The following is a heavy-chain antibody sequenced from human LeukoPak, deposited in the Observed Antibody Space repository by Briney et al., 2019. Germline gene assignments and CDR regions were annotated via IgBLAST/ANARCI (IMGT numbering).Heavy chain of an antibody. V-gene: IGHV3-23*01. J-gene: IGHJ4*02. CDR2: ISGSGGST. CDR1: GFTFSSYA. CDR3: AKGVDGWFHPCDS. D-gene: IGHD6-19*01. Sequence: GGSLRLSCAASGFTFSSYAMSWVRQAPGKGLEWVSAISGSGGSTYYADSVKGRFTISRDNSKNTLYLQMNGLRAEDTAVYYCAKGVDGWFHPCDSWGQGALVTVSS.